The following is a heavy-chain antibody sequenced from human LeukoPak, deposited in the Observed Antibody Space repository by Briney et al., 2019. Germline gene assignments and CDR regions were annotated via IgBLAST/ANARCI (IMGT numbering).Heavy chain of an antibody. CDR1: GFTFSSYT. D-gene: IGHD1-26*01. J-gene: IGHJ3*02. CDR3: ARDGWELRDAFDI. V-gene: IGHV3-21*06. CDR2: ISSSSSYK. Sequence: PGGSLRLSCAASGFTFSSYTMNWVRQPPGKGLEWVSSISSSSSYKYYADSVKGRFTISRDNAKNSLYLQMNSLRAEDTAVYYCARDGWELRDAFDIWGQGTMVTVSS.